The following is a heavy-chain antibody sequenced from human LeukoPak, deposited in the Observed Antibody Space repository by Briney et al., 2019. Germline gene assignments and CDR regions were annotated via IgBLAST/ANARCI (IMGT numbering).Heavy chain of an antibody. CDR1: GFTFSSYW. V-gene: IGHV3-74*01. Sequence: PGGSLRLSCAASGFTFSSYWMHWVRQAPGEGLVWVSGINSDGSTTNYADSVKGRFTISRDNAKNTLYLQINSLRAEDTAVYYCARYFGNARWEPRAYWGQGTLVTVPS. J-gene: IGHJ4*02. D-gene: IGHD1-26*01. CDR2: INSDGSTT. CDR3: ARYFGNARWEPRAY.